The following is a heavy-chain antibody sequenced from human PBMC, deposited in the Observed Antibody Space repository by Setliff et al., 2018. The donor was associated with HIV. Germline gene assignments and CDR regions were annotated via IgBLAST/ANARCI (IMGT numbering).Heavy chain of an antibody. D-gene: IGHD3-16*01. CDR2: IDPDRGET. J-gene: IGHJ4*02. CDR1: GYAFPDYY. Sequence: ASVKVSCKVSGYAFPDYYFQWVRQAPGKGLEWVGLIDPDRGETVYAEKFQGRVTITADRSKDIAYMKLSSLRYEDTAMYYCAWGTQRPIDSWGQGTLVTVSS. V-gene: IGHV1-69-2*01. CDR3: AWGTQRPIDS.